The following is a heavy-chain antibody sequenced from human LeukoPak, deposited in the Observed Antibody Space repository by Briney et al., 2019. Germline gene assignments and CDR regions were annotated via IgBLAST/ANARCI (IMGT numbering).Heavy chain of an antibody. J-gene: IGHJ4*02. V-gene: IGHV1-3*01. CDR1: GYTFTNYS. Sequence: ASVKVSCKASGYTFTNYSIHWVRQAPGQRLEWMGWINAGNGNTRYSQRFQGRVTLTRDTSASTSYMELSSLTSEDTAVYYCARERVSPHWFDYWGQGTLVTVSS. D-gene: IGHD1-1*01. CDR2: INAGNGNT. CDR3: ARERVSPHWFDY.